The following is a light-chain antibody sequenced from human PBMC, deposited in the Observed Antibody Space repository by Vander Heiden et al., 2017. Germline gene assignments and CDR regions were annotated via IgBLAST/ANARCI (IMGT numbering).Light chain of an antibody. Sequence: DIQMTQSPSSLSASVGDGVSVTCRASQRISTYLNWYQQKPGEAPTLLIYGAHTLQSGVPSRFSGTGSGTDFTLSISVLDPDDFATYYCQQSDSTPWTFGQGTKMEI. J-gene: IGKJ2*02. V-gene: IGKV1-39*01. CDR1: QRISTY. CDR3: QQSDSTPWT. CDR2: GAH.